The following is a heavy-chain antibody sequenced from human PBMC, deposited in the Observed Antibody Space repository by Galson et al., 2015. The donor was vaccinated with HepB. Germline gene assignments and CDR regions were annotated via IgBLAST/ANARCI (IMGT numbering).Heavy chain of an antibody. CDR1: GFTFSSYG. D-gene: IGHD3-22*01. CDR3: ARGWERQNLYDSSGYYYVNAFDI. CDR2: IWYDGSNK. Sequence: SLRLSCAASGFTFSSYGMHWVRQAPGKGLEWVAVIWYDGSNKYYADSVKGRFTISRDNSKNTLYLQMNSLRAEDTAVYYCARGWERQNLYDSSGYYYVNAFDIWGQGTMVTVSS. J-gene: IGHJ3*02. V-gene: IGHV3-33*08.